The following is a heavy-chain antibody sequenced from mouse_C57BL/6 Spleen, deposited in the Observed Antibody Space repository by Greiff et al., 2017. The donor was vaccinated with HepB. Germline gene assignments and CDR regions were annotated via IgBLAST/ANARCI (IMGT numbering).Heavy chain of an antibody. J-gene: IGHJ2*01. CDR2: ISSGGSYT. Sequence: EVKLMESGGDLVKPGGSLKLSCAASGFTFSSYGMSWVRQTPDKRLEWVATISSGGSYTYYPASVKGRFTISRDNAKNTLYLQMSSLKSEDTAMYYCARRGDYYGSSPFDYWGQGTTLTVSS. D-gene: IGHD1-1*01. CDR3: ARRGDYYGSSPFDY. CDR1: GFTFSSYG. V-gene: IGHV5-6*02.